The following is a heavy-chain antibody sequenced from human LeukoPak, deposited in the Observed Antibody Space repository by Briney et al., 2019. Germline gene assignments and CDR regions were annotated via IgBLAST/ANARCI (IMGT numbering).Heavy chain of an antibody. CDR2: INQDGSEK. V-gene: IGHV3-7*01. CDR3: TRYYYMDV. CDR1: GFGFSSYW. Sequence: GGSLGLSCAASGFGFSSYWMSWVRQAPGKGLEWVANINQDGSEKYYVDSVKGRFTISRDNAKNSLYLQMNSLRAEDTAVYFLTRYYYMDVWGKGTTVTVSS. J-gene: IGHJ6*03.